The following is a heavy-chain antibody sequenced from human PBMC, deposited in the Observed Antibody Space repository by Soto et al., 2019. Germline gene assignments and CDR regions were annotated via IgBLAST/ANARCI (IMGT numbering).Heavy chain of an antibody. Sequence: EVQLVETGGGMIQPGGSLRLSCAVSGFSVSSNYMSWVRQAPGKGLEWVSLIYSGGTTSYADPVKGRFIISRDSSKNTLFLQMNSLRVEDTAVYYCARRYIVGVTGDYWGQGTLVTVSS. CDR3: ARRYIVGVTGDY. CDR1: GFSVSSNY. J-gene: IGHJ4*02. D-gene: IGHD1-26*01. V-gene: IGHV3-53*02. CDR2: IYSGGTT.